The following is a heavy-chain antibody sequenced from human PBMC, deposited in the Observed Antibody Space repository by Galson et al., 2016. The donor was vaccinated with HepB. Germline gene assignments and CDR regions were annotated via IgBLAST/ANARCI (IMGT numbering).Heavy chain of an antibody. CDR3: AGQMTSFISIDY. V-gene: IGHV4-59*01. Sequence: SETLSLTCTISGASISRYYWSWIRQPPGKEPEWIGDINYSGSANYNPSLKSRVSISVDVSKSQFSLKLNSVTAADTAVYYCAGQMTSFISIDYWGQGTLVTVS. CDR2: INYSGSA. D-gene: IGHD3-3*02. CDR1: GASISRYY. J-gene: IGHJ4*02.